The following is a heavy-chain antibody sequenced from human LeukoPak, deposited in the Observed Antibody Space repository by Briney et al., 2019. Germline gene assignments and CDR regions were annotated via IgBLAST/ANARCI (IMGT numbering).Heavy chain of an antibody. V-gene: IGHV3-30*18. CDR3: AKSRGVVPAAPLGY. Sequence: GGSLRLSCAASGFTFSSYGMHWVRQAPGKGLEWVAVISYGGSNKYYADSVKGRFTISRDNSKNTLYLQMNSLGAEDTAVYYCAKSRGVVPAAPLGYWGQGTLVTVSS. CDR2: ISYGGSNK. J-gene: IGHJ4*02. D-gene: IGHD2-2*01. CDR1: GFTFSSYG.